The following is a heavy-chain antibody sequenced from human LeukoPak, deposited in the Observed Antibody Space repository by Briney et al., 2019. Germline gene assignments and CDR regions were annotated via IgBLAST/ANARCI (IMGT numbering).Heavy chain of an antibody. CDR2: MYSGGNT. J-gene: IGHJ4*02. V-gene: IGHV3-53*01. Sequence: GGSLRLSCAASGITVSSNYMSWVRQAPGKGLEWVSVMYSGGNTYYADSVKGRFTISRDKSKNTLYLQMNSLRAEDTAVYYCARGIGSTVFFDHWGLGTLVTVSS. CDR3: ARGIGSTVFFDH. D-gene: IGHD4-11*01. CDR1: GITVSSNY.